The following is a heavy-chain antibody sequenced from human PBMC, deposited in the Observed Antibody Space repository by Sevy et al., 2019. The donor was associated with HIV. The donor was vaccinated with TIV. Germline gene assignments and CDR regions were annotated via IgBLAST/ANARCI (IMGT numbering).Heavy chain of an antibody. CDR3: ARDKNSAMVTPFDF. D-gene: IGHD5-18*01. J-gene: IGHJ4*02. Sequence: GGSLRLSCAASGFSFSSYGMYWVRQAPGMGLEWVAKIKEDGKETYYVDSVKGRFTISRDNTKNSLYLQMTSLRAEDTAVYYCARDKNSAMVTPFDFWGQGTLVTVSS. V-gene: IGHV3-7*03. CDR1: GFSFSSYG. CDR2: IKEDGKET.